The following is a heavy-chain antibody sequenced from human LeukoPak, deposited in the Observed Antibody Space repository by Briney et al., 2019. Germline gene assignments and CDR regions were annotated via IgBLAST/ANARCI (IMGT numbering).Heavy chain of an antibody. CDR2: MNPNSGNT. CDR1: GYTFTSYA. V-gene: IGHV1-8*03. Sequence: ASVKVSCKASGYTFTSYAMNWVRQATGQGLEWMGWMNPNSGNTGYAQKFQGRVTITRNTSISTAYMELSSLRSEDTAVYYCARSISGSYDYWGQGTLVTVSS. D-gene: IGHD1-26*01. J-gene: IGHJ4*02. CDR3: ARSISGSYDY.